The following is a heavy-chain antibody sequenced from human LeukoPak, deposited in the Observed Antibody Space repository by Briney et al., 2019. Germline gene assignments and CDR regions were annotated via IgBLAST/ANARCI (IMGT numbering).Heavy chain of an antibody. CDR3: TRPPHYYDSSGSDY. V-gene: IGHV3-73*01. CDR2: IRSKANSYAT. Sequence: PGGSLKLSCAASGFTFSGSAMHWVRQASGKGLEWVGRIRSKANSYATAYAASVKGRFTISRDDSKNTAYLQMNSLKTEDTAVYYCTRPPHYYDSSGSDYWGQGTLVTVSS. CDR1: GFTFSGSA. J-gene: IGHJ4*02. D-gene: IGHD3-22*01.